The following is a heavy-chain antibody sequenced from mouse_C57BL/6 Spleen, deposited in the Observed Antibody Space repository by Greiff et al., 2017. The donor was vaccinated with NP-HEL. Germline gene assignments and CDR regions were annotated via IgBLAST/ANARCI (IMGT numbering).Heavy chain of an antibody. CDR2: INPNNGGT. CDR1: GYTFTDYY. Sequence: EVQLQQSGPELVKPGASVKISCKASGYTFTDYYMNWVKQSHGKSLEWIGDINPNNGGTRYKQKLKGKATLTVDKSSSTAYMELRSLTAEDAAVYYCARGYDGSSYYFDYWGQGTTLTVSS. J-gene: IGHJ2*01. D-gene: IGHD1-1*01. CDR3: ARGYDGSSYYFDY. V-gene: IGHV1-26*01.